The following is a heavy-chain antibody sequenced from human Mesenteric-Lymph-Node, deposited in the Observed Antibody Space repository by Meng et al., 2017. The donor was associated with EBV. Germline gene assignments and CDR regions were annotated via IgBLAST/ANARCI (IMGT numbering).Heavy chain of an antibody. CDR3: AHTSGDLYFDY. Sequence: QINLKESGPTMVKPTQSLTLTCTFSGFSLSTSGVGVGWIRQRPGKALEWLALIYCDDDKRYSPSLKSRLTITKDTSKNQVVLTMTNIDPVDTATYYCAHTSGDLYFDYWGQGTLVTVSS. D-gene: IGHD3-10*01. CDR2: IYCDDDK. V-gene: IGHV2-5*02. J-gene: IGHJ4*02. CDR1: GFSLSTSGVG.